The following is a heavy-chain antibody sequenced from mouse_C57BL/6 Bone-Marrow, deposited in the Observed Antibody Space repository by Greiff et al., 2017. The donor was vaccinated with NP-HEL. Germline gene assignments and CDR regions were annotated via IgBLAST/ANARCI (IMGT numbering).Heavy chain of an antibody. V-gene: IGHV7-3*01. CDR3: ERSDGYPFAY. D-gene: IGHD2-3*01. J-gene: IGHJ3*01. CDR2: IRNKANGYTT. CDR1: GFTFTDYY. Sequence: EVHLVESGGGLVQPGGSLSLSCAASGFTFTDYYMSWVRQPPGKALEWLGFIRNKANGYTTEYSASVKGRFTISRDNSQSILYLQMNALRAEDSATYYCERSDGYPFAYWGQGTLVTVSA.